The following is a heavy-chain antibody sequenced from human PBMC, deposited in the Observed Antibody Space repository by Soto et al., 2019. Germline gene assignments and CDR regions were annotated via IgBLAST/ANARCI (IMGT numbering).Heavy chain of an antibody. CDR3: ARIVGADRRWLHP. Sequence: ASVKVSCKASGYTFTNYGLTWVRQAPGQGLEWMGWISAYNGNTNYAQKLQGRVTMTTDTSTSTAYMELRSLRSDDTAVYYCARIVGADRRWLHPWGKGTLVTVSS. V-gene: IGHV1-18*01. J-gene: IGHJ5*02. CDR2: ISAYNGNT. D-gene: IGHD1-26*01. CDR1: GYTFTNYG.